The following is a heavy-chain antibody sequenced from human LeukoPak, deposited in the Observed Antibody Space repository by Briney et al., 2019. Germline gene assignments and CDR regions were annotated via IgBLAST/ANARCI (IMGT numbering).Heavy chain of an antibody. D-gene: IGHD3-10*01. CDR2: INPSGGST. J-gene: IGHJ4*02. CDR1: GYTFTSYY. Sequence: GASVKVSCKASGYTFTSYYMHWVRQAPGQGLEWMGIINPSGGSTSYAQKFQGRVTMTRDMSTSTVYMELSSLRSEDTAVYYCARTYYYGSGSSYAFDYWGQGTLVTVSS. V-gene: IGHV1-46*01. CDR3: ARTYYYGSGSSYAFDY.